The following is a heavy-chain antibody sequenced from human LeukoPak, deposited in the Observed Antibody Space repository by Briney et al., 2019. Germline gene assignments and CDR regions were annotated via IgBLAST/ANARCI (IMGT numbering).Heavy chain of an antibody. Sequence: SVKVSXKASGGTFSSYAISWVRQAPGQGLEWIGRIIPIFGTANYAQKFQGRVTITTDESTSTAYMELSSLRSEDTAVYYCARDRGWLQTYYFDYWGQGTLVTVSS. J-gene: IGHJ4*02. CDR2: IIPIFGTA. D-gene: IGHD5-24*01. V-gene: IGHV1-69*05. CDR3: ARDRGWLQTYYFDY. CDR1: GGTFSSYA.